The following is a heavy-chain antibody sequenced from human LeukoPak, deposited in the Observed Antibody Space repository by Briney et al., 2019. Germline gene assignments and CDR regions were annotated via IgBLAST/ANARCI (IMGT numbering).Heavy chain of an antibody. CDR2: IKNDGCTT. CDR1: GFTFSNYW. Sequence: GGSLRLSCAASGFTFSNYWMCWVRQAPGKGLVWVSCIKNDGCTTFYADAVKGRFTISRDNAKNTLYLQMDSLRAEDTGLFYCANMLDLPFCGQGTLVTVSS. V-gene: IGHV3-74*01. CDR3: ANMLDLPF. D-gene: IGHD2-2*03. J-gene: IGHJ4*02.